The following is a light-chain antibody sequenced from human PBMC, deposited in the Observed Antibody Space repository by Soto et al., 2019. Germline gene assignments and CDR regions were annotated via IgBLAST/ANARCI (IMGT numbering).Light chain of an antibody. CDR3: QQYYSIPIT. CDR1: QSVLYSSNNKNY. V-gene: IGKV4-1*01. J-gene: IGKJ5*01. CDR2: WAS. Sequence: DIWMTQSPASLAVSLGERATINCKSSQSVLYSSNNKNYLAWYQQKPGQPPKLLIYWASTRESGVPDRFSGSGSGTDFTLTISSLQAEDVAVYYCQQYYSIPITFGQGTRLEIK.